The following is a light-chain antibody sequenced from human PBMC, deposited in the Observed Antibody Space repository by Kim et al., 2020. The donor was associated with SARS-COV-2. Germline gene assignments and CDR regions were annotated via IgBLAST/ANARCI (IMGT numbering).Light chain of an antibody. CDR2: GAS. CDR3: QQYGSSPT. Sequence: EIVLTQSPGTLSLSPGERATLSCRASQSVTSSYLAWYQQKPGQAPRLLIYGASTRVTGIPDRFSGSGSGTDFTLTIGRLEPEDFALYYCQQYGSSPTFGRGTKVDIK. CDR1: QSVTSSY. J-gene: IGKJ1*01. V-gene: IGKV3-20*01.